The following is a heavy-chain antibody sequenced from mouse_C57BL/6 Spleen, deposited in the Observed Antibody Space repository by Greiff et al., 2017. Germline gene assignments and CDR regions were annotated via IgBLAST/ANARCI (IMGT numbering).Heavy chain of an antibody. CDR3: ASFYDCAFMDY. V-gene: IGHV3-6*01. CDR2: ISYDGSN. D-gene: IGHD2-3*01. J-gene: IGHJ4*01. Sequence: EVKLEESGPGLVKPSQSLSLTCSVTGYSITSGYYWYWIRQFPGNKLEWMGYISYDGSNNYNPSLKNRNSITRDTSKNQFFLKLNSVTTEDTATYYCASFYDCAFMDYWGQGTSVTVSS. CDR1: GYSITSGYY.